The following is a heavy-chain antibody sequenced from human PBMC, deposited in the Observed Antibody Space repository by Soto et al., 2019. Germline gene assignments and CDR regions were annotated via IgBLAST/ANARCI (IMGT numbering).Heavy chain of an antibody. D-gene: IGHD5-18*01. Sequence: PGESLKISCKGSGYSFTSYWISWVRQMPGKGLEWMGRIDPSDSYTNYSPSFQGHVTISANKSISTAYLQWSSLKASDTAMYYCARRGTAMPSYGMDVWGQGTTVTVSS. V-gene: IGHV5-10-1*01. CDR1: GYSFTSYW. CDR3: ARRGTAMPSYGMDV. CDR2: IDPSDSYT. J-gene: IGHJ6*02.